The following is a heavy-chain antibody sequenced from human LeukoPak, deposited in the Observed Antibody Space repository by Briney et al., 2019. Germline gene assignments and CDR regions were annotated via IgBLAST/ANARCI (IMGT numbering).Heavy chain of an antibody. J-gene: IGHJ5*02. CDR1: GGTFSSYA. D-gene: IGHD6-19*01. CDR2: IIPIFGTA. Sequence: VASVKVSCKASGGTFSSYAISWLRQAPEQGLEWMGRIIPIFGTANYAQKFQGRVTITTDESTSTAYMELSSLRSEDTAVYYCASLLAVASFGFDPWGQGTLVTVSS. V-gene: IGHV1-69*05. CDR3: ASLLAVASFGFDP.